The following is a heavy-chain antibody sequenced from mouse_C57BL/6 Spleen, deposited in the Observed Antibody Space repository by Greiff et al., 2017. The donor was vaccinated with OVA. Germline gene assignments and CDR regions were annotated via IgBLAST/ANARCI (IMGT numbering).Heavy chain of an antibody. CDR2: IYPGDGDT. CDR3: ARSVTVATDYVDY. J-gene: IGHJ2*01. D-gene: IGHD1-1*01. Sequence: QVQLQQSGPELVKPGASVKISCTASGYAFSSSWMNWVKQRPGKGLEWIGRIYPGDGDTNYNGKFKGKATLTADKSSSTAYMQLSSLTSEDSAVYSGARSVTVATDYVDYGGQGATLTVSS. V-gene: IGHV1-82*01. CDR1: GYAFSSSW.